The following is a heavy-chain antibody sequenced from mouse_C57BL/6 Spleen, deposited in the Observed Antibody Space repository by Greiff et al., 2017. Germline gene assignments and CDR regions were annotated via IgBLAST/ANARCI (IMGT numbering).Heavy chain of an antibody. CDR2: IYPGDGDT. J-gene: IGHJ4*01. CDR1: GYAFSSSW. Sequence: QVQLQQSGPELVKPGASVKISCTASGYAFSSSWMNWVKQRPGKGLEWIGRIYPGDGDTNYNWKFKGKATLTADKSSSTAYMQLISLTSEDSAVYFCTRYGTGAMDYWGQGTSVTVSS. D-gene: IGHD4-1*01. CDR3: TRYGTGAMDY. V-gene: IGHV1-82*01.